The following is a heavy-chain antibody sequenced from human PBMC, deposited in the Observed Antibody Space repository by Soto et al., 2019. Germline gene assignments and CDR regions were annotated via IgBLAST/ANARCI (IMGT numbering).Heavy chain of an antibody. CDR2: MNPNSGNT. J-gene: IGHJ6*02. CDR3: ARGIYHDFWSGYSRNYYYGMDV. CDR1: GYTFTSYD. Sequence: ASVKVSCKASGYTFTSYDINWVRQATGQGLEWMGWMNPNSGNTGYAQKFQGRVTMTRNTSISTAYMELSSLRSEDTAVYYCARGIYHDFWSGYSRNYYYGMDVWGQGTTVTVSS. V-gene: IGHV1-8*01. D-gene: IGHD3-3*01.